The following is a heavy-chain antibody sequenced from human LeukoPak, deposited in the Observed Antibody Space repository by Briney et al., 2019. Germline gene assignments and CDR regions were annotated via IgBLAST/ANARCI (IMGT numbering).Heavy chain of an antibody. J-gene: IGHJ3*01. Sequence: GGSLRLSCAASGFPFDEHAMHWVRQAPGKGLEWVSGISYSCETIGYVDSVKGRFTISRDNVRKSLYLQMNSLRIEDTALYYCAKDRGGGSQLGDAYDVWGQGTMVSVSS. CDR1: GFPFDEHA. CDR2: ISYSCETI. D-gene: IGHD5-24*01. CDR3: AKDRGGGSQLGDAYDV. V-gene: IGHV3-9*01.